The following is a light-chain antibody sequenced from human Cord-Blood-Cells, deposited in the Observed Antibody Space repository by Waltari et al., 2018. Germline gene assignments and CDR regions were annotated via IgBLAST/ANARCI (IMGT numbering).Light chain of an antibody. CDR2: DAS. CDR1: QSVSSY. V-gene: IGKV3-11*01. CDR3: QQRSNWPLT. Sequence: EIVLKQYPATLSMSPGQRDTLSCRASQSVSSYLAWYQQKPGQAPRLLIYDASNRATGIPARFSGSGSGTDFTLTISSLEPEDFEVYYCQQRSNWPLTFGGGTKVEIQ. J-gene: IGKJ4*01.